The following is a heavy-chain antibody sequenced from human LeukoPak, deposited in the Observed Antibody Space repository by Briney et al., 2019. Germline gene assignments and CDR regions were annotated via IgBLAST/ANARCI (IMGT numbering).Heavy chain of an antibody. Sequence: GGSLRLSCAASGFTISSSGMTWVRQAPGKGLEWVSSLSDNGVNTYYADSVKGRFTISRDNSKNTLYLQMNSLRVADTAVYYCTKDRYSSRWYAYFDYWGQGTLVTVSS. CDR2: LSDNGVNT. V-gene: IGHV3-23*01. CDR3: TKDRYSSRWYAYFDY. D-gene: IGHD6-13*01. J-gene: IGHJ4*02. CDR1: GFTISSSG.